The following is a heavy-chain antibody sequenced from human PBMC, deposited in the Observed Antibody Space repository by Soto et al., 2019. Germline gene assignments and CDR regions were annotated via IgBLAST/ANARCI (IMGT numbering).Heavy chain of an antibody. CDR3: AQRLPHYGLGREGVNWFEP. CDR1: GFSLSTTGVG. V-gene: IGHV2-5*02. CDR2: IYWDDDK. J-gene: IGHJ5*02. Sequence: QITLKESGPSLVRPTQTLTLTCTFSGFSLSTTGVGVGWIRQPPGKALEWLALIYWDDDKRYSPSLKSRLTITKDTSKNEVILTITNMDPVDTARYYCAQRLPHYGLGREGVNWFEPCGQGTLVTVSS. D-gene: IGHD3-10*01.